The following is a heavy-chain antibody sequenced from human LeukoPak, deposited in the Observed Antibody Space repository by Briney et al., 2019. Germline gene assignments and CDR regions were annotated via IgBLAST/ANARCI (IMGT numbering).Heavy chain of an antibody. Sequence: SETLSLTCAVYGGSFSGYYWSWIRRPPGKGLEWIGEINHSGSTNYNPSLKSRVTISVDTSKNQFSLKLSSVTAADTAVYYCAREMATMFDYWGQGTLVTVSS. D-gene: IGHD5-24*01. J-gene: IGHJ4*02. CDR3: AREMATMFDY. V-gene: IGHV4-34*01. CDR1: GGSFSGYY. CDR2: INHSGST.